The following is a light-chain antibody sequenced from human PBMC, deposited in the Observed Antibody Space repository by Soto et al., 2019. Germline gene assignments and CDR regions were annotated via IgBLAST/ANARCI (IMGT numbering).Light chain of an antibody. CDR1: QTISSW. CDR2: DAS. CDR3: QQYRSYSRT. V-gene: IGKV1-5*01. Sequence: DIQMTQSPSPLSASVGDRVTITCRASQTISSWLAWYQQKPGKAPKLLIFDASSLERGVPSRFSGSGSGTEFTLTISSLQPDDFATYYCQQYRSYSRTFAQGTKVAIK. J-gene: IGKJ1*01.